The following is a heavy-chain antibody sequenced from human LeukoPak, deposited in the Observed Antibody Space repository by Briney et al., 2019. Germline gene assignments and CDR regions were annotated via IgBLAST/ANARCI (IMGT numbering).Heavy chain of an antibody. CDR3: TRGAGWLIDY. CDR2: INHSGST. Sequence: SETLSLTCVVYGGSFSGYYWSWIRQPPGKGLEWIGEINHSGSTNYNPSLKSRVTISADTSKNHFSLKLNSVTTADTAVYYCTRGAGWLIDYWGQGILVTVSS. CDR1: GGSFSGYY. V-gene: IGHV4-34*01. J-gene: IGHJ4*02. D-gene: IGHD3-16*01.